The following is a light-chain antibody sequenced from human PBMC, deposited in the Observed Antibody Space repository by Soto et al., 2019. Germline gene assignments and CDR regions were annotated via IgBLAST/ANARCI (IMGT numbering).Light chain of an antibody. V-gene: IGKV3-20*01. J-gene: IGKJ3*01. CDR2: GAS. CDR3: QHYGSSAL. CDR1: ESVSTSY. Sequence: ESVLTQSPGTLSLSPGERATLSCRASESVSTSYLDWYQQKPGQAPRLLTYGASGRATGIPDRFSVSASGTDFPLTISRLEPDDVAVYYCQHYGSSALFGPGTKVYIK.